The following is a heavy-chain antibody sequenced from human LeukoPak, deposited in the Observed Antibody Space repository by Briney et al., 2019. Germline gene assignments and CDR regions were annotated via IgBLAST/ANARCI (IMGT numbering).Heavy chain of an antibody. J-gene: IGHJ4*02. CDR3: TTGPGNSGY. D-gene: IGHD4-23*01. CDR2: IKSKDVGETT. CDR1: GLTFDNAW. Sequence: GGSLRLSCVVSGLTFDNAWMSWVRQAPGKGLEWVGRIKSKDVGETTEYAAPVQGRFTISRDDSKNTVYLQMSSLKTEDTAVYYCTTGPGNSGYWGQGTLVTVSS. V-gene: IGHV3-15*01.